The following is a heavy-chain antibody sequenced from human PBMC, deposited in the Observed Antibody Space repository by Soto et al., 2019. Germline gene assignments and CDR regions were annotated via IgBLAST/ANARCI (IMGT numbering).Heavy chain of an antibody. V-gene: IGHV1-18*01. CDR2: ITVYNGNT. J-gene: IGHJ4*02. D-gene: IGHD4-17*01. CDR3: ARDRGGGGDYAPYDY. CDR1: GYTFTTYA. Sequence: QVQLVQSGAEVKKPGASVKVSCKASGYTFTTYALTWVRQAPGQGLEWMGWITVYNGNTNYAQKLQGRVTLTTDTSTSTAYMELRSLSSDDTAVYYCARDRGGGGDYAPYDYWGQGTQVTVSS.